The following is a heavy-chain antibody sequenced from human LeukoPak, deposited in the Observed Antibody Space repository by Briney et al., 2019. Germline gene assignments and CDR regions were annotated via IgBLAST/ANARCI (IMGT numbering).Heavy chain of an antibody. CDR2: IKQDGSEQ. J-gene: IGHJ4*02. CDR3: ARSWELHSGSRG. D-gene: IGHD1-26*01. V-gene: IGHV3-7*01. CDR1: GFTFTTYW. Sequence: PGGSLRLSCAASGFTFTTYWMGWVRQAPGKGLEWVANIKQDGSEQYYVDSVKGRFTISRDNAKNSLSLQMNSLRAEDTAVYYCARSWELHSGSRGWGQGTLVTVSS.